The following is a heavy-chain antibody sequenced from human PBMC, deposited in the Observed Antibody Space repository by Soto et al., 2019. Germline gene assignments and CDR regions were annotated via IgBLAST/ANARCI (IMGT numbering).Heavy chain of an antibody. D-gene: IGHD5-12*01. Sequence: EVQLLESGGGLVQPGGSLRLSCTASGFTFSRYAMSWVRQAPGKGLDRVSAISGSGADSYDSDSVKGRFIISRDNSKNPLSLQMYILRDEETAVYYCAKSKGVLATTGGAFDVWGQGTMVTVSS. CDR3: AKSKGVLATTGGAFDV. CDR2: ISGSGADS. V-gene: IGHV3-23*01. CDR1: GFTFSRYA. J-gene: IGHJ3*01.